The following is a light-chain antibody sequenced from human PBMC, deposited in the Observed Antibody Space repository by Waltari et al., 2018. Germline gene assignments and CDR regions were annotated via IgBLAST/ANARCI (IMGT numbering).Light chain of an antibody. CDR1: YSNIRTHG. V-gene: IGLV1-36*01. J-gene: IGLJ3*02. Sequence: QSVLTPPPSVSEAPRQRVTISCSGRYSNIRTHGGNWYQLVSGKTPTPVIYDDDLVPSGVSGRFSGSRSGTSASLAIRGLQPEDEAEYFCEAWDDSLDGWVFGGGTKLTVL. CDR2: DDD. CDR3: EAWDDSLDGWV.